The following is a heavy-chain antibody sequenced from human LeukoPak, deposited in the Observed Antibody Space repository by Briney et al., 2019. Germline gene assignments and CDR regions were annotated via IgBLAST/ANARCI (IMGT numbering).Heavy chain of an antibody. CDR2: INPNSGGA. J-gene: IGHJ4*02. V-gene: IGHV1-2*02. CDR3: AREVHSSSWYFFDY. D-gene: IGHD6-13*01. Sequence: GASVKVSCKASGYTFTGYYMHWVRQAPGQGLEWMGWINPNSGGANYAQKFQGRVTMTRDTSISTAYMELSRLRSDDTALYYCAREVHSSSWYFFDYWGQGTLVTVSS. CDR1: GYTFTGYY.